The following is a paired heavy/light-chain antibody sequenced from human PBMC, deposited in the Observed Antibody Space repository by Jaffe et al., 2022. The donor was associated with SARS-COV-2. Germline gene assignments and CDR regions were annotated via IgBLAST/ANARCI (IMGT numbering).Light chain of an antibody. V-gene: IGLV2-14*01. CDR2: DVS. J-gene: IGLJ2*01. CDR3: SSYTRSSTVV. Sequence: QSALTQPASVSGSPGQSITISCTGTSSDVGAYNYVSWYQQYPGKAPQPMIFDVSNRPSGVSNRFSGSKSGNTASLTISGLQAEDEADYYCSSYTRSSTVVFGGGTKLTVL. CDR1: SSDVGAYNY.
Heavy chain of an antibody. J-gene: IGHJ6*03. CDR1: ASIFTGYW. V-gene: IGHV5-51*01. D-gene: IGHD3-10*01. Sequence: EVQLVQSGAEVKKPGESLKISCKGSASIFTGYWIGWVRQMPGKGLEWMGIIYPGDSDTRYSPSFQGQVTISADKSISIAYLQWSSLKASDTAVYYCARQRVTMVRGNYYYYYMDVWGKGTTVTVSS. CDR3: ARQRVTMVRGNYYYYYMDV. CDR2: IYPGDSDT.